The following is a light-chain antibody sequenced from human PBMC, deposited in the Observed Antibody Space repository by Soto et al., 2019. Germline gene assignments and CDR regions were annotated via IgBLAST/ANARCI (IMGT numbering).Light chain of an antibody. J-gene: IGKJ1*01. CDR2: GAS. CDR3: QQYGSSSWT. Sequence: EIVFTQSPGTLSLSPGERATLSCRARQSVSSIYLAWYQQKPGQAPRLLIYGASSRATGIPDRFSGSGSGTDFTLTISRLEPEDFAVYYCQQYGSSSWTVGPGPKVDIK. V-gene: IGKV3-20*01. CDR1: QSVSSIY.